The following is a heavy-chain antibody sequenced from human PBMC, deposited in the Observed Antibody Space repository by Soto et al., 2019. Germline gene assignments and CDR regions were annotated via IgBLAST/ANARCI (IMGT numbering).Heavy chain of an antibody. D-gene: IGHD3-10*01. CDR2: INHSGST. Sequence: SETLSLTCAVYGGSFSGYYWSWIRQPPGKGLEWIGEINHSGSTNYNPSLKSRVTISVDTSKNQFSLKLSSVTAADTAVYYCARRRITMVRGVIRNLNWFDPWGQGTLVTVSS. CDR3: ARRRITMVRGVIRNLNWFDP. CDR1: GGSFSGYY. V-gene: IGHV4-34*01. J-gene: IGHJ5*02.